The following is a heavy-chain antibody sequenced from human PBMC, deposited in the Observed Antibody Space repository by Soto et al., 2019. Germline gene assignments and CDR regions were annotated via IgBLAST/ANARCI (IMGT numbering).Heavy chain of an antibody. CDR2: IYYTGST. V-gene: IGHV4-59*01. CDR1: GGSINTYY. D-gene: IGHD3-3*01. J-gene: IGHJ5*02. Sequence: PSETLSLTCTVSGGSINTYYWGWIRQPPGKGLEWIGYIYYTGSTKYNPSLKSRVTISVDTSKNYFSLKLNSVTAADTAVYYCARAPYYDIWSGYNDNWFDPWGQGTLVTVPQ. CDR3: ARAPYYDIWSGYNDNWFDP.